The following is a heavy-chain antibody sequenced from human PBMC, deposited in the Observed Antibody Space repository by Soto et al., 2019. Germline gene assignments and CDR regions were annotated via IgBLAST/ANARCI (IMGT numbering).Heavy chain of an antibody. CDR1: GFTFSSYG. CDR3: AREGQLRSLDY. D-gene: IGHD3-16*01. V-gene: IGHV3-33*01. J-gene: IGHJ4*02. Sequence: PGGSLRLSCAASGFTFSSYGMHWVRQAPGKGLEWVAVIWYDGSNKYYADSVKGRFTISRDNSKNTLYLQMNSLRAEDTAVYYCAREGQLRSLDYWGQGTLVTVSS. CDR2: IWYDGSNK.